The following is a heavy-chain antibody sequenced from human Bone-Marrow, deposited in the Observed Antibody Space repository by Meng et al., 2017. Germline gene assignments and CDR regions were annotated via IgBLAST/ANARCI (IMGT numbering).Heavy chain of an antibody. Sequence: QLVGSGGGLSPPGGSLSLSCAASGFTFSSYNMHWVRQTPGEGLVWVSRINTDASITTYADSVKGRFTISRDDAKNTVYLQMNSLRAEDTAVYYCARDADWVIFDHWGQGALVTVSS. D-gene: IGHD3-9*01. CDR1: GFTFSSYN. CDR3: ARDADWVIFDH. J-gene: IGHJ4*02. CDR2: INTDASIT. V-gene: IGHV3-74*03.